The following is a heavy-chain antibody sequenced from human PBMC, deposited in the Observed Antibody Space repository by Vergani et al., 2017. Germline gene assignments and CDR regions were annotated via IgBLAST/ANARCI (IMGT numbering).Heavy chain of an antibody. CDR1: GFTFDDYA. D-gene: IGHD6-6*01. CDR3: ARVRIAARPYHDAFDI. CDR2: ISWNSGSI. J-gene: IGHJ3*02. V-gene: IGHV3-9*01. Sequence: EVQLVESGGGLVQPGRSLRLSCAASGFTFDDYAMHWVRQAPGKGLEWVSGISWNSGSIGYADSVKGRFTISRDNSKNTLYLQMNSLRAEDTAVYYCARVRIAARPYHDAFDIWGQGTMVTVSS.